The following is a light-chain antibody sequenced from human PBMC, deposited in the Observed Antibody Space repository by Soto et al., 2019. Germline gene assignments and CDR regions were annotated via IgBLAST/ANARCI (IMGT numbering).Light chain of an antibody. CDR1: SSDVGGSNY. CDR2: DVS. J-gene: IGLJ1*01. CDR3: GSYSSSSTLYV. Sequence: QSALTQPASVSGSPGQSNTISCTGTSSDVGGSNYVSWYQQHPGKAPKLMIYDVSNRPSGVSNRFSGSKSGNTASLTISGLQAEDEADYYCGSYSSSSTLYVFGTGTKLTVL. V-gene: IGLV2-14*03.